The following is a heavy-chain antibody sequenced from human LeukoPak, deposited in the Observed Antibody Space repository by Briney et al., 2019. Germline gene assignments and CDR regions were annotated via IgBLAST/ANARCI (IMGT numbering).Heavy chain of an antibody. CDR3: AKIRSRASWYSVEYYFDY. J-gene: IGHJ4*02. Sequence: PGGSLRLSCAASGFTFSSYAMSWVRQAPGKGLEWVSAISGSGGSTYYADSVKGRLTISRDNSKNTLYLQMNSLRAEDTAVYYCAKIRSRASWYSVEYYFDYWGQGTLVTVSS. V-gene: IGHV3-23*01. CDR2: ISGSGGST. D-gene: IGHD6-13*01. CDR1: GFTFSSYA.